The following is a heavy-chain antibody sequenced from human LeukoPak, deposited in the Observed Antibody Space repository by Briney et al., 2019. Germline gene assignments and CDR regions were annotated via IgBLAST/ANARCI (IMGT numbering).Heavy chain of an antibody. Sequence: GGSLRLSCAASGFTISNYWMNWVRQAPGEGLEWVANINQDGTVEHCVDSVKGRFTISRDNAKNSLYLQMNTLRAEDTAVYYCARDCCASGSLDYWGQGALVTVSS. CDR2: INQDGTVE. J-gene: IGHJ4*02. CDR3: ARDCCASGSLDY. D-gene: IGHD3-10*01. V-gene: IGHV3-7*04. CDR1: GFTISNYW.